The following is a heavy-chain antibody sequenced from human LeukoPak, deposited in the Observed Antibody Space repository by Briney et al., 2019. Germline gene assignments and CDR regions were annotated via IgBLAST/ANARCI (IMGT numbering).Heavy chain of an antibody. J-gene: IGHJ6*03. CDR3: ARESSGNYYNPLGYMDV. Sequence: GSLRLSCAASGFTFSDYSMNWVRQAPGKGLEWIGEINHSGSTNYDPSLKSRVTMSVDTSKNQFSLNLSSVTAADTAVYYCARESSGNYYNPLGYMDVWGKGTTVTVSS. D-gene: IGHD3-10*01. CDR2: INHSGST. CDR1: GFTFSDYS. V-gene: IGHV4-34*01.